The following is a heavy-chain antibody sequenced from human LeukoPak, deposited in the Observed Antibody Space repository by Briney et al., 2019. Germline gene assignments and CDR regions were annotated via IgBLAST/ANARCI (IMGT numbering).Heavy chain of an antibody. CDR2: IYYSGST. D-gene: IGHD2-15*01. CDR1: GGSISPYY. J-gene: IGHJ2*01. V-gene: IGHV4-59*08. CDR3: ARLGESSGVPQYWYFDL. Sequence: PSETLSLTCTVSGGSISPYYWSWIRQSPGKGLEWIAYIYYSGSTNYNPSLKSRVTISVDTSKKQFSLRLSSVTAADTAVYYCARLGESSGVPQYWYFDLWGRGTLVTVSS.